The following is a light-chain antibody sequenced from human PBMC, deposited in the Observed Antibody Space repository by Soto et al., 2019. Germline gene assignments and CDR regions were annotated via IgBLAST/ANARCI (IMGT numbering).Light chain of an antibody. Sequence: DIQMTQSPSYVSASEGDRVTITCRARQDIITWLAWFQQKPGKAPRLLIYSASTLQRGVPSRFSGSGSGTEFTLTINRLQPEDVATYFCQQSDSFPFTFGPGTKVDV. CDR3: QQSDSFPFT. J-gene: IGKJ3*01. CDR1: QDIITW. V-gene: IGKV1-12*01. CDR2: SAS.